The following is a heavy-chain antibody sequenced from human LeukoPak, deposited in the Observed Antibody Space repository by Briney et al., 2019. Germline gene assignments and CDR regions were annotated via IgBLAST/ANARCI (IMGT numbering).Heavy chain of an antibody. CDR1: GYTFTGYY. CDR2: INPNSGGT. Sequence: GASVKVSCKASGYTFTGYYMHWVRQAPGQGLEWMGWINPNSGGTNYAQKFQGWVTMTRDTSISTAYMELSRLRSEDTAVYYCARGSSSDWPLEYWGRGILVTVSS. J-gene: IGHJ4*02. CDR3: ARGSSSDWPLEY. D-gene: IGHD6-19*01. V-gene: IGHV1-2*04.